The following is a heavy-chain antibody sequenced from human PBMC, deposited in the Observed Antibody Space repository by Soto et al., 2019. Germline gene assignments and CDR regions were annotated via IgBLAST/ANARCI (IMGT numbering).Heavy chain of an antibody. CDR1: GGSISSYY. J-gene: IGHJ5*02. CDR2: IYYSGST. D-gene: IGHD2-8*01. CDR3: ARHGTDVLMVLNWFDP. Sequence: PSETLSLTCTVSGGSISSYYWSWIRQPPGKGLEWIGYIYYSGSTNYNPSLKSRVTISVDTSKNQFSLKLSSVTAADTAVYYCARHGTDVLMVLNWFDPWGQGTLVTVSS. V-gene: IGHV4-59*08.